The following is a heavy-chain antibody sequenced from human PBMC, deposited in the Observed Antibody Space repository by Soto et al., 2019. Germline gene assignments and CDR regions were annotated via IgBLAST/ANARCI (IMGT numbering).Heavy chain of an antibody. Sequence: VQLVESGGGVVQPGRSLRLSCAASGFTFSSYGMHWVRQAPGKGLEWVAVIWYDGSNKYYADSVKGRFTISRDNSKNTLYLQMNSLRAEDTAVYYCARDANYYYDSSPCDYWGQGTLVTVSS. D-gene: IGHD3-22*01. CDR3: ARDANYYYDSSPCDY. J-gene: IGHJ4*02. CDR1: GFTFSSYG. CDR2: IWYDGSNK. V-gene: IGHV3-33*01.